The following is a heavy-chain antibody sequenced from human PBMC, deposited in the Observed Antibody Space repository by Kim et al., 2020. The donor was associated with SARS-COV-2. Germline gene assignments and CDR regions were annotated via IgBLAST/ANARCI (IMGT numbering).Heavy chain of an antibody. CDR3: ARKKTDTQEALGPVSDY. CDR1: GGSISSSSYY. Sequence: SETLSLTCTVSGGSISSSSYYWGWIRQPPGKGLEWIGSIYYSGSTYYNPSLKSRVTISVDTSKNQFSLKLSSVTAADTAVYYCARKKTDTQEALGPVSDYWGQGTLVTVSS. D-gene: IGHD4-17*01. CDR2: IYYSGST. V-gene: IGHV4-39*01. J-gene: IGHJ4*02.